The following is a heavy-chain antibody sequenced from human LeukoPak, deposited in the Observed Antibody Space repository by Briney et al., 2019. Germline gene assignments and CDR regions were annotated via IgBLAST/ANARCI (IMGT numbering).Heavy chain of an antibody. Sequence: PSETLSLTCTVPGDSISSYHWSWIRQPPGKGLEWTGYMYYSGRGGRTNYNPSLRSRVTISGDTSKNQFSLKLTSVTAADTAVYYCASAPMTTVTTDWFDPWGQGTLVTVSS. CDR1: GDSISSYH. CDR3: ASAPMTTVTTDWFDP. V-gene: IGHV4-59*01. CDR2: MYYSGRGGRT. J-gene: IGHJ5*02. D-gene: IGHD4-17*01.